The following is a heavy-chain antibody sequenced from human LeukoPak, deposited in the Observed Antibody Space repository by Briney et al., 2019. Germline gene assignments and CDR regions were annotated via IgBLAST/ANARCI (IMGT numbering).Heavy chain of an antibody. CDR1: GGSVSSYY. D-gene: IGHD1-26*01. CDR3: AREVGATADGAFDI. CDR2: IYYSGST. Sequence: SVTLSLICTVSGGSVSSYYWSWIRQPPGKGLEWIGYIYYSGSTNYNPSLKSRVTISVDTSKNQFSLKLSSVTAADTAVYYCAREVGATADGAFDIWGQGTMVTVSS. J-gene: IGHJ3*02. V-gene: IGHV4-59*02.